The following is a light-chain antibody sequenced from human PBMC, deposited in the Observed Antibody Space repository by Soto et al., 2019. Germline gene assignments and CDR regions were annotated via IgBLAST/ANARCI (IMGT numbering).Light chain of an antibody. CDR3: QQYNSYSYT. V-gene: IGKV1-5*01. CDR2: DAS. Sequence: DIRMTQSPSTLSASVGDRVTITCRASQSISSWLAWYQQKPGKAPKLLIYDASSLESGVPSRFSGSGSGTEFTLTISSLQPDDFATYYGQQYNSYSYTFGQGTKLEIK. CDR1: QSISSW. J-gene: IGKJ2*01.